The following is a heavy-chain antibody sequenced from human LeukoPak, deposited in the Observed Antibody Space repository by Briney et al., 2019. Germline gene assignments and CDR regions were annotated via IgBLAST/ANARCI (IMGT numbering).Heavy chain of an antibody. V-gene: IGHV5-51*01. CDR2: IYPGDSDT. Sequence: GESLKVSCKGSGYSFTKNYWFGWVRQMPRKGLELMGIIYPGDSDTRYSPSFQGQVTISADKSISTAYLQWSSLKASDTAMYYCARGEAATDWFDPWGQGTLVTVSS. D-gene: IGHD6-13*01. J-gene: IGHJ5*02. CDR1: GYSFTKNYW. CDR3: ARGEAATDWFDP.